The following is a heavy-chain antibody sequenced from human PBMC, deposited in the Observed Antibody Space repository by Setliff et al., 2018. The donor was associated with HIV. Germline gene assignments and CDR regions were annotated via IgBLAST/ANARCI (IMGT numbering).Heavy chain of an antibody. CDR3: AADIWTVVTPHHTRKYYFGMDV. D-gene: IGHD2-21*02. J-gene: IGHJ6*02. CDR1: GGSFSDYF. CDR2: SNHSGST. V-gene: IGHV4-34*01. Sequence: SENLSLTCAVYGGSFSDYFWSWIRQPPGKGLEWIGESNHSGSTNYNPSLKSRVTISVDTSKNQFSLKLSSVTAADTAVYYCAADIWTVVTPHHTRKYYFGMDVWGQGTTVTVSS.